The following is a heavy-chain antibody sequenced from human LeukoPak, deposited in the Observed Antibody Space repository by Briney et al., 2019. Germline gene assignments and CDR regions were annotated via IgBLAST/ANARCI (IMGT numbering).Heavy chain of an antibody. D-gene: IGHD1-26*01. CDR2: IYTSGST. Sequence: PSETLSLTCTVSGGSISSYYWSWIRQPPGKGLEWIGYIYTSGSTNYNPSLKSRVTISVDTSKNQFSLKLSSVTAADTAVYYCARVQGPKVGFDYWGQGTLVTVSS. CDR3: ARVQGPKVGFDY. V-gene: IGHV4-4*09. CDR1: GGSISSYY. J-gene: IGHJ4*02.